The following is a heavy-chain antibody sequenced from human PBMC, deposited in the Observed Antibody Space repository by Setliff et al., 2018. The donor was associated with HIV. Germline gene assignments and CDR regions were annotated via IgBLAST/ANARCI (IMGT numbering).Heavy chain of an antibody. CDR2: IYGNGNT. V-gene: IGHV4-4*09. CDR3: ARLDSSIFGTIKPLHHFDY. CDR1: GGSISGHF. J-gene: IGHJ4*01. Sequence: SETLSLTCSVSGGSISGHFWSWIRQSPGKGLEWIGYIYGNGNTKYNRFLNSRVTMSVDTSKNQFSLNLNSVTAADTAMYYRARLDSSIFGTIKPLHHFDYWGQGLMVTV. D-gene: IGHD3-3*01.